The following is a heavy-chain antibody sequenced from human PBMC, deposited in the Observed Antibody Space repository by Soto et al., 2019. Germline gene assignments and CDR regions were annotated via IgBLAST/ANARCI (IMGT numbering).Heavy chain of an antibody. CDR2: INHSGST. Sequence: SETLSLTCAVYGGSFSGYYWSWIRQPPEKGLEWIGEINHSGSTNYNPSLKSRVTISVDTSKNQFSLKLSSVTAADTAVYYCASILRTYYMDVWGKGTTVTVSS. J-gene: IGHJ6*03. CDR1: GGSFSGYY. D-gene: IGHD3-3*01. V-gene: IGHV4-34*01. CDR3: ASILRTYYMDV.